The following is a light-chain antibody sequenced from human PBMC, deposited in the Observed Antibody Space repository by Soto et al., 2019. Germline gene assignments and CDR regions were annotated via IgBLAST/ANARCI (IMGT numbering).Light chain of an antibody. J-gene: IGKJ1*01. CDR3: QDYGSSAWT. CDR1: QTVSSNY. V-gene: IGKV3-20*01. Sequence: EIVLTQSPGTLSLSPGARATLSCGASQTVSSNYLAWYQQKPGQAPKVLIYRASTRATGIPARFSGSGSGTDFTLTISRLEAEDFAVYYCQDYGSSAWTCGQGTKVDIK. CDR2: RAS.